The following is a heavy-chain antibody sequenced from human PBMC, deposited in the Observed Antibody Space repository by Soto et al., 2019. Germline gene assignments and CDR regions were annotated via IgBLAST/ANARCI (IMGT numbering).Heavy chain of an antibody. Sequence: PSETLSLTCTVSGGSVSSGSYYWSWIRQPPGKGLEWIGYIYYSGSTNYNPSLKSRVTISVDTSKNQFSLKLSSVTAADTAVYYCAMKLGQWLSYFDYWGQGTLVPAPQ. J-gene: IGHJ4*02. CDR1: GGSVSSGSYY. D-gene: IGHD6-19*01. V-gene: IGHV4-61*01. CDR3: AMKLGQWLSYFDY. CDR2: IYYSGST.